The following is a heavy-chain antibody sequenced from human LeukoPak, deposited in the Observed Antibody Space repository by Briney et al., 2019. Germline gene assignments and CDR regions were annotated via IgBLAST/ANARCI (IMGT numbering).Heavy chain of an antibody. CDR1: GFYFDYYA. J-gene: IGHJ4*02. D-gene: IGHD1-26*01. CDR2: ISGSAITT. V-gene: IGHV3-23*01. CDR3: ARTTRILGASLVDY. Sequence: GGSLRLSCAASGFYFDYYAMSWVRQPPGQGLEWVSTISGSAITTFYADAVKGRFTTSRDNSQNTLFLQMNSLRADDTAVYHCARTTRILGASLVDYWGQGIQVTVSS.